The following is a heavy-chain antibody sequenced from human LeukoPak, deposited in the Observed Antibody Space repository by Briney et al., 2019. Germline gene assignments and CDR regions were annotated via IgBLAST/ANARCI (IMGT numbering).Heavy chain of an antibody. Sequence: GASVKVSCKASGYTFTSYDINWVRQATGQGLEWMGWMNPNSGGTNYAQKFQGRVTMTRDASISTAYMELSRLRSDDTAVYYCAAITMVRGVIIGALLNWFDPWGQGTLVTVSS. CDR1: GYTFTSYD. J-gene: IGHJ5*02. D-gene: IGHD3-10*01. CDR2: MNPNSGGT. V-gene: IGHV1-2*02. CDR3: AAITMVRGVIIGALLNWFDP.